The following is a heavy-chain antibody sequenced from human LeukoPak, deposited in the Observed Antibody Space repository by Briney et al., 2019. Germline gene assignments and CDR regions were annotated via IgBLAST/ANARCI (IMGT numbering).Heavy chain of an antibody. D-gene: IGHD3-22*01. V-gene: IGHV4-30-4*08. CDR3: ARDQYYFDLGAFDI. Sequence: SQTLSLTCTVSGGAISSGDYYWSWIRQPPGTGLEWIGYIHYSGSTYYNPSLKSRVTISVDTSKNQFSLKLSSVTAADTAVYYCARDQYYFDLGAFDIWGQGTMVTVSS. CDR2: IHYSGST. J-gene: IGHJ3*02. CDR1: GGAISSGDYY.